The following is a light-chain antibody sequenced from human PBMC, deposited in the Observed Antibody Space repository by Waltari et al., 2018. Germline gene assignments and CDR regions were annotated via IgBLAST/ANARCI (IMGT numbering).Light chain of an antibody. V-gene: IGLV3-1*01. CDR3: LAWDTSTFVV. Sequence: SFDLTQPPSVSVSPGQTASITCSGDKFGDKYVSWYQQKPGLSPVLVIYDDNKRPSGIPERFSGSNSGNSATLTISGTQSMDEADYYCLAWDTSTFVVFGTGTRVTVL. J-gene: IGLJ1*01. CDR2: DDN. CDR1: KFGDKY.